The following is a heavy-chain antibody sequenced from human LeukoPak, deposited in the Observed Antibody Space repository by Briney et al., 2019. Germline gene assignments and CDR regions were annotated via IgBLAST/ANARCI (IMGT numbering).Heavy chain of an antibody. V-gene: IGHV4-39*01. CDR1: GGSISSSSYY. J-gene: IGHJ4*02. CDR3: AGLYSSGSDINY. D-gene: IGHD6-19*01. Sequence: PSETLSLTCTVSGGSISSSSYYWGWIRQPPGKGLEWIGSIYYSRSTYYNPSLKSRVTISVDTSKNQFSLKLSSVTAADTAVYYCAGLYSSGSDINYWGQGTLVTVSS. CDR2: IYYSRST.